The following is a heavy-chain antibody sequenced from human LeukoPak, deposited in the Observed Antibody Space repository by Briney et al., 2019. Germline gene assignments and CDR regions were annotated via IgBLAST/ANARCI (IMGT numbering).Heavy chain of an antibody. J-gene: IGHJ4*02. V-gene: IGHV4-38-2*02. D-gene: IGHD6-19*01. CDR2: IYHSGST. CDR1: GYSISSGYY. CDR3: VRVPPSSVGWFSAGPPQYFDY. Sequence: SETLSLTCTVSGYSISSGYYWGWIRQPPGKGLEWIGSIYHSGSTYYNPSLKSRVTISVDTSKNQFSLKLSSVTAADTAVYYCVRVPPSSVGWFSAGPPQYFDYWGQGTLVTVSS.